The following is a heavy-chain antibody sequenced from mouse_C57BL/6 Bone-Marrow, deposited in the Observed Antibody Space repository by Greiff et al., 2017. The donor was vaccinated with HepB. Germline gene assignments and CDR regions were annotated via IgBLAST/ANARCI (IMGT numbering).Heavy chain of an antibody. CDR3: ARERGVTTGGGYAMDY. CDR2: ISDGGSYT. Sequence: EVKLVESGGGLVKPGGSLKLSCAASGFTFSSYAMSWVRQTPEKRLEWVATISDGGSYTYYPDNVKGRFTISRDNAKNNRYLQMSHLKSEDTAMYYCARERGVTTGGGYAMDYWGQGTSVTVSS. D-gene: IGHD2-12*01. V-gene: IGHV5-4*01. J-gene: IGHJ4*01. CDR1: GFTFSSYA.